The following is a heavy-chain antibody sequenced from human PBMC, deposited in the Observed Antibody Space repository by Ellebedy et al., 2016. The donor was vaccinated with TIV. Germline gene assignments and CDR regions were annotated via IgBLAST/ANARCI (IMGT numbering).Heavy chain of an antibody. D-gene: IGHD6-19*01. CDR2: INPNSGAT. CDR1: GYAFINYY. J-gene: IGHJ4*02. V-gene: IGHV1-2*02. Sequence: ASVKVSCKASGYAFINYYLHLVRQAPGQGLEWMGWINPNSGATHYAQKFQGRVTMSRDTPISTAYMELSRLTSDDTAVYYCARDVGQWLVRYFFDYWGQGTLVTVSS. CDR3: ARDVGQWLVRYFFDY.